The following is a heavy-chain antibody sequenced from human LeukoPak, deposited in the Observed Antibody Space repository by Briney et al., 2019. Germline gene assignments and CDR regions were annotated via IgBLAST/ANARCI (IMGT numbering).Heavy chain of an antibody. CDR3: ARAPVQLERRPNYYYYFGMDV. CDR1: GGSITSGGYS. J-gene: IGHJ6*02. D-gene: IGHD1-1*01. CDR2: IYRGGTT. V-gene: IGHV4-30-2*01. Sequence: PSQTLSLTCAVSGGSITSGGYSWSGIRQPPGKGVEWIGYIYRGGTTYYNPTLKSRVTISVDRSKNQFSLNLSSVTAADTAVYYCARAPVQLERRPNYYYYFGMDVWGQGTTVTVSS.